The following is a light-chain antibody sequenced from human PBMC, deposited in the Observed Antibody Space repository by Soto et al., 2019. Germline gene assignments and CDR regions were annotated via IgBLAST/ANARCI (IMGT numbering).Light chain of an antibody. Sequence: QPVLTQPPSLSGTPGQGVTISCSGGSSNIATNYVYWYQLLPGTTPKLVIFSNTIRPPRVPDRFSGSKSGASASLVISGLRSEDEADYFCASWDDSLFGWVFGGGTKLTVL. J-gene: IGLJ3*02. CDR1: SSNIATNY. V-gene: IGLV1-47*02. CDR3: ASWDDSLFGWV. CDR2: SNT.